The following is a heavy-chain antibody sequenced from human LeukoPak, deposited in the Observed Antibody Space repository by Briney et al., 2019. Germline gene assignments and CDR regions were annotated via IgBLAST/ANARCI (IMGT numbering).Heavy chain of an antibody. CDR2: ISYDGSNK. D-gene: IGHD3-9*01. Sequence: PGGSLRLSCAASGFTFSSYAMHWVRQAPGKGLEWVAVISYDGSNKYYADSVKGRFTISRDNSKNMLYLQMNSLRAEDTAVYYCARDERFVDWVDYWGQGTLVTVSS. CDR3: ARDERFVDWVDY. CDR1: GFTFSSYA. J-gene: IGHJ4*02. V-gene: IGHV3-30-3*01.